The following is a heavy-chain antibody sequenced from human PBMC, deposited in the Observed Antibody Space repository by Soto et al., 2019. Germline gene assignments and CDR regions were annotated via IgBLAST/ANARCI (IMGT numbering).Heavy chain of an antibody. CDR3: ARDLVGNNFALYY. CDR1: GFAVSNNY. D-gene: IGHD1-1*01. Sequence: EVQLVESGGGFIQPGGSLRLSCAASGFAVSNNYMTWVRQAPGKGLEWVSIIYNVGTTYYADSVKGRFTISRDNSKNTLYLHMNSLRAEDTAIYYCARDLVGNNFALYYWGQGTLVTVSS. V-gene: IGHV3-53*01. J-gene: IGHJ4*02. CDR2: IYNVGTT.